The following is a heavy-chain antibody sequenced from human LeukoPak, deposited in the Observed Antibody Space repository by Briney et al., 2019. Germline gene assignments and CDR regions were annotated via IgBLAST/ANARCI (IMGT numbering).Heavy chain of an antibody. J-gene: IGHJ4*02. Sequence: GGSLRLSCAASGFTFSGSPILWVRQASGKGLEWVGRIRSKADDYATAYAASVQGRCTISRDDSKSTAYLQLNSLKTEDTAVYYCTQSNYWGQGALVTVSS. CDR1: GFTFSGSP. V-gene: IGHV3-73*01. CDR2: IRSKADDYAT. CDR3: TQSNY.